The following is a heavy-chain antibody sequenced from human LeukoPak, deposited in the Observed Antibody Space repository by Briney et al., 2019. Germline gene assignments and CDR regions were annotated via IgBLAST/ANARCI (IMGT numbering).Heavy chain of an antibody. D-gene: IGHD3-3*01. CDR2: IIPILGIA. V-gene: IGHV1-69*04. J-gene: IGHJ4*02. CDR1: GGTFSSYA. CDR3: ARDRPDYDFWSGYYTGIDY. Sequence: SVKVSCKSSGGTFSSYAISWVRQAPGQGPEWMGRIIPILGIANYAQKFQGRVTITADKSTSTAYMELSSLRSEDTAVYYCARDRPDYDFWSGYYTGIDYWGQGTLVTVSS.